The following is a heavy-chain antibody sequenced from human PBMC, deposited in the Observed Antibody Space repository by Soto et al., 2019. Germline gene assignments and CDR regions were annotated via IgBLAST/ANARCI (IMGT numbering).Heavy chain of an antibody. CDR1: GYTFTGYY. CDR2: INPNSGGT. D-gene: IGHD2-15*01. J-gene: IGHJ6*02. CDR3: ARELSSTEIVVVVAATPYYYYYGMDV. Sequence: QVQLVQSGAEVKKPGASVKVSCKASGYTFTGYYMHWVRQAPGQGLEWMGWINPNSGGTNYAQKFQGRVTMTRDTSISTAYMERSRLRSDDTAVYYCARELSSTEIVVVVAATPYYYYYGMDVWGQGTTVTVSS. V-gene: IGHV1-2*02.